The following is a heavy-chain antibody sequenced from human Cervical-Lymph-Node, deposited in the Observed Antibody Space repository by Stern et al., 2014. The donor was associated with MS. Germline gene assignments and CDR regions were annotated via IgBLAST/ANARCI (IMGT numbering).Heavy chain of an antibody. D-gene: IGHD6-13*01. CDR1: GGSISSGGYY. V-gene: IGHV4-31*11. CDR2: FYDSRNT. CDR3: TRVIAAAGGGGYQIDY. J-gene: IGHJ4*02. Sequence: QVQLQESGPGLVQPSQTLSLTCAVSGGSISSGGYYGSWIRQPPGKGLEWIGVFYDSRNTYYNPSLKSRVTISVDTSKNQFSLKLISVTAADTAVYYCTRVIAAAGGGGYQIDYWGQGTLVTVSS.